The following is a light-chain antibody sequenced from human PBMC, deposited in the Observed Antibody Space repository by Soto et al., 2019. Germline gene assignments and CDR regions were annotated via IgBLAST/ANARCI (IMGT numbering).Light chain of an antibody. CDR1: QSISSY. CDR3: QQSYSTPPWT. J-gene: IGKJ1*01. CDR2: AAS. Sequence: IRMTQSPSSFSASTGDRVTITLRASQSISSYLNWYQQKPGKAPKLLIYAASSLQSGVPSRFSGSGSGTDFTLTISSLQPEDFATYYCQQSYSTPPWTFGQGTKVDIK. V-gene: IGKV1-39*01.